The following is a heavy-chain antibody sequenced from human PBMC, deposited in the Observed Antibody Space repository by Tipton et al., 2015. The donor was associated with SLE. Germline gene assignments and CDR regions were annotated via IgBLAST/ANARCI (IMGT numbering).Heavy chain of an antibody. CDR2: MYYSGST. CDR1: GGSINSYY. D-gene: IGHD5-12*01. V-gene: IGHV4-59*08. CDR3: ARHNSAYATYSHYGVDV. J-gene: IGHJ6*02. Sequence: LRLSCTVSGGSINSYYWSWIRQPPGKELEWIGYMYYSGSTNYNPSLKSRVTISVDTSKRHFSLKLSSVTAADTAVYYCARHNSAYATYSHYGVDVWGQGTTVIVSS.